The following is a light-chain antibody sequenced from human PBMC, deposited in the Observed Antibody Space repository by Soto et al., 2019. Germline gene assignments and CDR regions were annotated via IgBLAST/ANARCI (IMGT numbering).Light chain of an antibody. CDR1: SSDIGGYNY. CDR3: GSYASRNTGV. Sequence: QSVLTQPASVSGSPGQSITISCTGTSSDIGGYNYVSWYQQHPGKAPKLMIYDVSERPSGVSNRFSGSKSGNTASPTISGLQADDDDYYYGGSYASRNTGVFGGGTQLTVL. J-gene: IGLJ2*01. V-gene: IGLV2-14*03. CDR2: DVS.